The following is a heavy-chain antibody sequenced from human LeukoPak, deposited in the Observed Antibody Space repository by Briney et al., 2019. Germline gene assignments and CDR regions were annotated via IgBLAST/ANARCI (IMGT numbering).Heavy chain of an antibody. D-gene: IGHD2-15*01. CDR2: IKPDGSEK. CDR3: ARGRYCSSGSCYLDC. V-gene: IGHV3-7*02. Sequence: SGGSLRLACTASGFTFSGYWMSWVRQAPGKGLEWVANIKPDGSEKYYVDSVKGRFTISRDNAKNSLYLQMDSLRAEDTAVYYCARGRYCSSGSCYLDCWGQGTLVTVSS. CDR1: GFTFSGYW. J-gene: IGHJ4*02.